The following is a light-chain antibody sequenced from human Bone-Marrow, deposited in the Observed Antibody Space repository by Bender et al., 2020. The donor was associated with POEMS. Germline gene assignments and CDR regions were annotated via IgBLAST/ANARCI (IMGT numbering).Light chain of an antibody. V-gene: IGLV2-14*02. J-gene: IGLJ3*02. CDR3: TSYTASSTWV. CDR2: DVR. Sequence: QSALTQPASVSGSPGQSITISCTGTSSDVGSYNLVSWYQQHPGKAPKLMIYDVRHRPSGVSNRFSGSKSGNTASLTISGLQAEDEAHYYCTSYTASSTWVFGGGTKLTVL. CDR1: SSDVGSYNL.